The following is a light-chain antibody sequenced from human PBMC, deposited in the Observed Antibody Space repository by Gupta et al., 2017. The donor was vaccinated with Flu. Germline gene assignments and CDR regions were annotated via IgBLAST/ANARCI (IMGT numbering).Light chain of an antibody. Sequence: SSELTQDPAVSVALGQTVRITCQGESLRKYYASWYQQKPGQAPVVVSYGKFSRPSGIPDRFSGSGSGDTTYLTITGAQAEDEADYYCKTRDISHNVWVFGGGTKVTVL. CDR3: KTRDISHNVWV. J-gene: IGLJ3*02. CDR2: GKF. CDR1: SLRKYY. V-gene: IGLV3-19*01.